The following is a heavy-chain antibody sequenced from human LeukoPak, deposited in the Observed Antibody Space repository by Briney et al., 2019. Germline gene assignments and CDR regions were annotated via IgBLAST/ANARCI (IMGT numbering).Heavy chain of an antibody. J-gene: IGHJ5*02. D-gene: IGHD5-18*01. CDR1: GFSLSDHY. CDR2: ISSRGTTM. V-gene: IGHV3-11*01. CDR3: TREGVGFSYGFANL. Sequence: GGSLRLSCAASGFSLSDHYMGWIRQAPGKGLEWVSYISSRGTTMYYADSVKGRFTISRDNAKNSLFLEMNSLRAEDTAVYYCTREGVGFSYGFANLWGQGTQVTVSS.